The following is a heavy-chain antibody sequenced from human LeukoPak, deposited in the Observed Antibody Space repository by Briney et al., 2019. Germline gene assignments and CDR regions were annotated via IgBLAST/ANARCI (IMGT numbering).Heavy chain of an antibody. J-gene: IGHJ6*03. CDR2: ISSSSSYI. D-gene: IGHD2-21*02. Sequence: GGSLRLSCAASGFTFSSYGMHWVRQAPGKGLEWVSSISSSSSYIYYADSVKGRFTISRDNAKNSLYLQMNGLRAEDTAVYYCARGDYYYYYYYMDVWGKGTTVTVSS. CDR3: ARGDYYYYYYYMDV. CDR1: GFTFSSYG. V-gene: IGHV3-21*01.